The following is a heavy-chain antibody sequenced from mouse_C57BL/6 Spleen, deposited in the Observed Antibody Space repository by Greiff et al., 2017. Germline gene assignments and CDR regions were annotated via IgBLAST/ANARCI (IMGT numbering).Heavy chain of an antibody. CDR1: GFSLTSYG. V-gene: IGHV2-5*01. CDR3: AKNEGDYDAWFAY. J-gene: IGHJ3*01. Sequence: QVQLQQSGPGLVQPSQSLSITCTVSGFSLTSYGVHWVRQSPGKGLEWLGVIWRGGSTDYNAAFMSRLSITKDNSKSQVFFKMNSLQADDTAIYYCAKNEGDYDAWFAYWGQGTLVTVSA. CDR2: IWRGGST. D-gene: IGHD2-4*01.